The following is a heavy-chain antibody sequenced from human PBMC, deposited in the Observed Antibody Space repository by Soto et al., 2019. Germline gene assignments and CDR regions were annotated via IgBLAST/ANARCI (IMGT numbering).Heavy chain of an antibody. V-gene: IGHV3-23*01. CDR2: ISGSGGST. J-gene: IGHJ4*02. D-gene: IGHD6-13*01. CDR1: GFTFSSYA. Sequence: GGSLRLCCAASGFTFSSYAMSWVRQAPGKGLEWVSAISGSGGSTYYADSVKGRFTISRDNAKNSLYLQMNSLRAEDTAVYYCARGIAAAGTFIVYWGQGTLVTVSS. CDR3: ARGIAAAGTFIVY.